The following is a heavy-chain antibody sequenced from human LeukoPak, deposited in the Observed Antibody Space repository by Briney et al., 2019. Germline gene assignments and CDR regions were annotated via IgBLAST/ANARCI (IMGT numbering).Heavy chain of an antibody. J-gene: IGHJ4*02. CDR1: GFTFSSYW. CDR2: IKQDGSEK. Sequence: GGSLRLSCAASGFTFSSYWMSWVRQAPGKGLEWVANIKQDGSEKYYVDSVKGRFTISRDNAKNSLYLQMNSLRAEDTALYYCAKVRCSGGSCNLFDYWGQGTLVTVSS. CDR3: AKVRCSGGSCNLFDY. D-gene: IGHD2-15*01. V-gene: IGHV3-7*03.